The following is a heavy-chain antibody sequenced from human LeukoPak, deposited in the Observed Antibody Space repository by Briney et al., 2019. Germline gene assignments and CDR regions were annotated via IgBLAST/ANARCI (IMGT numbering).Heavy chain of an antibody. J-gene: IGHJ4*02. CDR1: GGSISSSSYY. Sequence: PSETLSLTCTVSGGSISSSSYYWGWIRQPPGKGLEWIGSIYYSGSTYYNPSLKSRVTISVDTSKNQFSLKLSSVTAADTAVYYCARAISGSFRTSYYFDYWGQGTLVTVSS. CDR3: ARAISGSFRTSYYFDY. CDR2: IYYSGST. V-gene: IGHV4-39*07. D-gene: IGHD6-13*01.